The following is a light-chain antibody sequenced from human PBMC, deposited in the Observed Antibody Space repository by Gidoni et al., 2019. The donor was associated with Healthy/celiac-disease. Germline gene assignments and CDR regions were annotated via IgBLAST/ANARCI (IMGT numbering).Light chain of an antibody. Sequence: EIVLTQSPATLSLSPGERATHSCRASQSVRSYLAWYQQKPGQAPRLLIYDASNRATGIPARFSGSGSGTDFTLTISSLEPEDFAVYYCQQRSNWEGYTFGQGTKLEIK. V-gene: IGKV3-11*01. CDR3: QQRSNWEGYT. J-gene: IGKJ2*01. CDR2: DAS. CDR1: QSVRSY.